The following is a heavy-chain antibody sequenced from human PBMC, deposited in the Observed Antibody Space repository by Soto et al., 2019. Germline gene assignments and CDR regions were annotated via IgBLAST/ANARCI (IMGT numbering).Heavy chain of an antibody. D-gene: IGHD5-12*01. J-gene: IGHJ4*02. V-gene: IGHV4-59*01. CDR1: GGSIRSDY. CDR3: ARDKSLSGYDDYFDY. Sequence: PSETLSLTCTVSGGSIRSDYWGWIRQPPGKGLEWIGYIYYSGNTKYNPSLKSRVTISIDTSKNQFSLKLRSVTAADTAVYYCARDKSLSGYDDYFDYWGQGTLVTVSS. CDR2: IYYSGNT.